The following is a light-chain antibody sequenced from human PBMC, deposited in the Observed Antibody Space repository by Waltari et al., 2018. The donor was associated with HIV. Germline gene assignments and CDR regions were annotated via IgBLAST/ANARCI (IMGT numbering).Light chain of an antibody. V-gene: IGLV2-14*03. CDR3: SSYTSSSTYV. CDR1: SSDVGGYKY. CDR2: DVS. J-gene: IGLJ1*01. Sequence: QSALTQPASVSGSPGPSITISCTGTSSDVGGYKYVSWYQQHTGKAPKLMIYDVSNRPSGVSNRFSGSKSSNTASLTISGLQAEDEADYYCSSYTSSSTYVFGTGTKVTVL.